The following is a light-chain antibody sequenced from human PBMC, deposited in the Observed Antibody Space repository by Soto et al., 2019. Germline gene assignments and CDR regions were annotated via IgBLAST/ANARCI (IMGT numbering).Light chain of an antibody. CDR3: QSYDSSLSGYV. Sequence: QSVLTQPPPVSGAPGQRVTISCTGSSSNIGAGYDVHWYQQLPGTAPKLLIYGNSNRPSGVPDRFSGSKSGTSASLAITGLQAEEEADDDGQSYDSSLSGYVFGTGTKVTVL. CDR1: SSNIGAGYD. J-gene: IGLJ1*01. V-gene: IGLV1-40*01. CDR2: GNS.